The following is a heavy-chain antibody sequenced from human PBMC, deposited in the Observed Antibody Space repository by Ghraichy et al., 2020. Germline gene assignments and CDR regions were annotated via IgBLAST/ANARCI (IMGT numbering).Heavy chain of an antibody. V-gene: IGHV3-23*01. Sequence: GGSLRLSCAASGFTFSSYAMSWVRQAPGKGLEWVSAISGSGGSTYYADSVKGRFTISRDNSKNTLYLQMNSLRAEDTAVYYCAKDLDYYDSSGYFTTPFDYWGQGTLVTVSS. CDR1: GFTFSSYA. J-gene: IGHJ4*02. CDR3: AKDLDYYDSSGYFTTPFDY. D-gene: IGHD3-22*01. CDR2: ISGSGGST.